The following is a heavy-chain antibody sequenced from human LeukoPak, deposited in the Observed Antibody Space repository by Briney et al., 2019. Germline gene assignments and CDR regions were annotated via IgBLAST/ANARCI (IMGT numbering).Heavy chain of an antibody. CDR3: ARGGGYDAILYYYYGMDV. Sequence: PGGSLRLSCAASGFTFSSYSMNWVRQAPGKGLEWVSSISSSSSYIYYADSVKGRFTISRDNAKNSLYLQMNSLRAEDTAVYYCARGGGYDAILYYYYGMDVWGQGTTVTVSS. CDR1: GFTFSSYS. J-gene: IGHJ6*02. CDR2: ISSSSSYI. D-gene: IGHD5-12*01. V-gene: IGHV3-21*01.